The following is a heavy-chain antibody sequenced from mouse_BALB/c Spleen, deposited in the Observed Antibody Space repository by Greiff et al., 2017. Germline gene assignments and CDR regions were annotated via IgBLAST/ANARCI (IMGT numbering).Heavy chain of an antibody. CDR2: ISSGGGST. V-gene: IGHV5-12-1*01. J-gene: IGHJ2*01. CDR3: ARERDYGKDY. D-gene: IGHD1-1*01. Sequence: EVQLVESGGGLVKPGGSLKLSCAASGFAFSSYDMSWVRQTPEKRLEWVAYISSGGGSTYYPDTVKGRFTISRDNAKNTLYLQMSSLKSEDTAMYYCARERDYGKDYWGQGTTLTVSS. CDR1: GFAFSSYD.